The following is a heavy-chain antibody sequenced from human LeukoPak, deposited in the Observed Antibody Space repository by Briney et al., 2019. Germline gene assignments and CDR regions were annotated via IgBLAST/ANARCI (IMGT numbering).Heavy chain of an antibody. CDR3: ARDRYTKNYFDALDL. D-gene: IGHD3-16*02. J-gene: IGHJ3*01. CDR2: ISYDGIDS. CDR1: GFNFNNYP. V-gene: IGHV3-30*04. Sequence: GGSLRLSCAASGFNFNNYPMHWVRQVPGGGPQWVALISYDGIDSYIADSVKGRFSISRDNSKNTLFLQMNSLRPEDTAVYYCARDRYTKNYFDALDLWGQGSTVTVSS.